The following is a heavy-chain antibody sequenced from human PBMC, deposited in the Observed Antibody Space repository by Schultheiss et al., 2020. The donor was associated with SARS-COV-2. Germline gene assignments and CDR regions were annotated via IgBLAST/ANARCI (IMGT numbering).Heavy chain of an antibody. D-gene: IGHD6-13*01. CDR3: ASFSSSWHRFDY. CDR1: GGSISSYY. V-gene: IGHV4-4*07. J-gene: IGHJ4*02. CDR2: IYTSGST. Sequence: GSLRLSCTVSGGSISSYYWSWIRQPAGKGLEWIGRIYTSGSTNYNPSLKSRVTISVDTSKNQFSLKLSSVTAADTAVYYCASFSSSWHRFDYWGQGTLVTVSS.